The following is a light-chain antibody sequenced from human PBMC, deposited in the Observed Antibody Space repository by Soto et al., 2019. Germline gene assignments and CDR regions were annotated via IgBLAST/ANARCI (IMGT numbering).Light chain of an antibody. J-gene: IGLJ1*01. CDR3: CSYAGSSTPLI. CDR1: SSDVGSYNL. CDR2: EVS. Sequence: QSVLTQPASVSGSPGQSITISCTGTSSDVGSYNLVSWYQQHPGKAPKLMIYEVSKRPSGVSNRFSGSKSGNTASLTISRLQAEDEADYYCCSYAGSSTPLIFGTGTKLTVL. V-gene: IGLV2-23*02.